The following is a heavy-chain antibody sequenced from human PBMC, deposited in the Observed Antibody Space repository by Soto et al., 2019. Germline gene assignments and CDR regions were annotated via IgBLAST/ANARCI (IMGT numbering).Heavy chain of an antibody. Sequence: DVQLLESGGGLLQPGGSLTLSCSASGFSFSNYAMHWVRQAPGKGLEGVSTIKDSGDDTYYVDSVRVRFTISRDNSKNTLYLQMTSLRAEDTALYHGVKCGASSTSCWYANWGQGILVTVSS. J-gene: IGHJ4*02. CDR2: IKDSGDDT. V-gene: IGHV3-23*01. D-gene: IGHD2-2*01. CDR1: GFSFSNYA. CDR3: VKCGASSTSCWYAN.